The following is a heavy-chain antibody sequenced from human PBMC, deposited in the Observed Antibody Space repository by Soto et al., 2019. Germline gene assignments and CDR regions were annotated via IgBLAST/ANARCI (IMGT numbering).Heavy chain of an antibody. V-gene: IGHV4-31*03. CDR2: IYYSGST. J-gene: IGHJ4*02. D-gene: IGHD2-2*01. Sequence: QVQLQESGPGLVKPSQTLSLTCTVSGGSISSGGYYWSWIRQHPGKGLEWIGYIYYSGSTYYNPSLKSRVTISVDTSKNQFSLKLSSVTAADTAVYYWARVQRYCSSTSCYEPMVGFDYWGQGTLVTVSS. CDR3: ARVQRYCSSTSCYEPMVGFDY. CDR1: GGSISSGGYY.